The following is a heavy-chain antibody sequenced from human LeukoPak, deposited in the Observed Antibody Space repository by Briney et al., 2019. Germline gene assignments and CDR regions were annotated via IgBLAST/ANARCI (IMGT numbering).Heavy chain of an antibody. J-gene: IGHJ4*02. CDR2: ISGSGGST. D-gene: IGHD3-22*01. CDR3: AKAGWNVVVIDY. Sequence: GGSLRLSCAASGFTFSSYAMSWVRQAPGKGLEWASGISGSGGSTNYADSVKGRYTISRDNSKNTLYLQMNSLRAEDTAVYYCAKAGWNVVVIDYWGQGTLVTVSS. CDR1: GFTFSSYA. V-gene: IGHV3-23*01.